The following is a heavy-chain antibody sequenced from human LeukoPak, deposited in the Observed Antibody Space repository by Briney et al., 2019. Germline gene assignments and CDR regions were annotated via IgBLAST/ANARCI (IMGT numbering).Heavy chain of an antibody. CDR2: IYYSGST. V-gene: IGHV4-59*01. CDR3: ARGTGSYYYGSGSYWPSYYFDY. Sequence: SETLSLTCTVSGGSISSYYWSWIRQPPGKGLEWLGYIYYSGSTNYNPSLKSRVTISVDTSKNQFSLKLSSVTAADMAVYYCARGTGSYYYGSGSYWPSYYFDYWGQGTLVTVSS. D-gene: IGHD3-10*01. CDR1: GGSISSYY. J-gene: IGHJ4*02.